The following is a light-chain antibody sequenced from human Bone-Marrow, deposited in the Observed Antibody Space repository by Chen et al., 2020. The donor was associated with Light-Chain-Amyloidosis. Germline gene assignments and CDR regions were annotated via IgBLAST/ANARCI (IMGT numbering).Light chain of an antibody. V-gene: IGKV1-5*03. CDR3: QQYSQFPFT. CDR2: KAS. CDR1: KNIDVW. J-gene: IGKJ4*01. Sequence: DVQMIQSPSTLSASVGDSVTVTCRASKNIDVWVAWYQQRPREAPKVLIYKASTLQSGAPSRFSGSGSGTDFTLTIRAIQPDDFATYYCQQYSQFPFTFGAGTRVE.